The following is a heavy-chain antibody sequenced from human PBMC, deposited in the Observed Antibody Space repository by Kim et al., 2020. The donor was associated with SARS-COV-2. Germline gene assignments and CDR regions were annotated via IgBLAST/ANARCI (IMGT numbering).Heavy chain of an antibody. CDR1: GFTFSDYH. Sequence: GGSLRLSCAASGFTFSDYHMSWVRQAPGRGLEWLSDISGSGDTIYYADSVKGQFTVSRDNAKNSLYLQMNSLRADDTAVYYCARERESVDTALGFDYWGQGSLVTVSS. CDR3: ARERESVDTALGFDY. J-gene: IGHJ4*02. CDR2: ISGSGDTI. V-gene: IGHV3-11*01. D-gene: IGHD5-18*01.